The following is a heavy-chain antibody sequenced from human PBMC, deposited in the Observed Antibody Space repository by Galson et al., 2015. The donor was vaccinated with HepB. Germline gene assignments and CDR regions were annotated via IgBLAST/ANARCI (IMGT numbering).Heavy chain of an antibody. D-gene: IGHD6-13*01. Sequence: SLRLSCAASGFTFSSYPMHWDRQAPGKGLEWVAVISYDGSIEYYADYVKGRFTISRDNPKNTVYLQMNSLRPEETAVYYCARGSAAGTWGYGMGVWGQGTTVSVSS. CDR3: ARGSAAGTWGYGMGV. CDR1: GFTFSSYP. V-gene: IGHV3-30*04. CDR2: ISYDGSIE. J-gene: IGHJ6*02.